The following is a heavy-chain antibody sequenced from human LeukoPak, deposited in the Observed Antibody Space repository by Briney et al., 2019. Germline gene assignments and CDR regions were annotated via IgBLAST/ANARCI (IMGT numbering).Heavy chain of an antibody. V-gene: IGHV4-34*01. CDR1: GESFSGYY. D-gene: IGHD3-22*01. CDR3: ARVNRRYDSSGYQRSGAFDI. J-gene: IGHJ3*02. CDR2: INHSGST. Sequence: SETLSLTCAVYGESFSGYYWSWIRQPPGKGLEWIGEINHSGSTNYNPSLKSRVTISVDTSKNQFSLKLSSVTAAGTAVYYCARVNRRYDSSGYQRSGAFDIWGQGTMVTVSS.